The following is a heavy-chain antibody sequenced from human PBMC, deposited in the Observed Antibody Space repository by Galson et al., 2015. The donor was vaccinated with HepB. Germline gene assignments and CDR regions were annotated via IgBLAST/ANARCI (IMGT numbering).Heavy chain of an antibody. J-gene: IGHJ4*02. V-gene: IGHV6-1*01. CDR3: AKSIHLGRGFDS. CDR2: TYYRSQWSN. Sequence: CAISGDSVSSNSVGWNWIRQSPSRGLEWLGRTYYRSQWSNDYAVSVKSRITIYADTSKNQVSLQLKSVTPEDTAVYYSAKSIHLGRGFDSWGQGTLVTVSS. CDR1: GDSVSSNSVG. D-gene: IGHD7-27*01.